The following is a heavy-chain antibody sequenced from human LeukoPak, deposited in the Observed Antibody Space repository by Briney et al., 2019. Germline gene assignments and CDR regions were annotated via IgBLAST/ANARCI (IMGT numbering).Heavy chain of an antibody. CDR3: ARVAVTTRSRSFDY. CDR2: ISSSGSTI. D-gene: IGHD4-17*01. CDR1: GFTFSIYE. J-gene: IGHJ4*02. Sequence: GGSLRLSCAASGFTFSIYEMSWVRQAPGKGLEWVSYISSSGSTIYYADSVKGRFTISRDNAKNSLYLQMNSLRAEDTAVYYCARVAVTTRSRSFDYWGQGTLVTVSS. V-gene: IGHV3-48*03.